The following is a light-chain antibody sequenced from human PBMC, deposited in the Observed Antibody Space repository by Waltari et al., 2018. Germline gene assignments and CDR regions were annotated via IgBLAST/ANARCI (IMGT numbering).Light chain of an antibody. J-gene: IGKJ5*01. V-gene: IGKV1D-16*01. Sequence: DIQMTQSPSSLSASVGDRVTITCRASPGISNWLAWYQQKPGKAPKTLLYGASNLQSGAQSRFSGSGSGTDFTLTITNVQPEDFATYYCQQYDNYPITFGQGTRLEIK. CDR3: QQYDNYPIT. CDR2: GAS. CDR1: PGISNW.